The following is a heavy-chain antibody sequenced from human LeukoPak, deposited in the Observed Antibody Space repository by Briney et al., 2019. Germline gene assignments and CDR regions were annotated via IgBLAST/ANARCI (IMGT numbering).Heavy chain of an antibody. V-gene: IGHV3-30*18. D-gene: IGHD1-26*01. J-gene: IGHJ4*02. CDR1: GFTFSSYG. CDR3: AKDRWELVY. CDR2: ISYDGSNK. Sequence: GGSLRLSCAASGFTFSSYGMHWVRQAPGKGLEWVAVISYDGSNKYYADSVKGRFTISRDNSKNTLYLQMNSLRAEDTAVYYCAKDRWELVYWGQGTLVTVSS.